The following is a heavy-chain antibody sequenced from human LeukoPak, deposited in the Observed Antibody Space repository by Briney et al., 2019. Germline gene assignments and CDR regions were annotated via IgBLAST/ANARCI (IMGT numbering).Heavy chain of an antibody. CDR1: GFTFSSYW. V-gene: IGHV4-34*08. J-gene: IGHJ3*02. Sequence: PGGSLRLSCAASGFTFSSYWMSWVRQPPGKGLEWIGEINHSGSTNYNPSLKSRVTISVDTSKNQFSLKLSSVTAADTAVYYCAYDSSTNAFDIWGQGTMVTVSS. CDR2: INHSGST. D-gene: IGHD3-22*01. CDR3: AYDSSTNAFDI.